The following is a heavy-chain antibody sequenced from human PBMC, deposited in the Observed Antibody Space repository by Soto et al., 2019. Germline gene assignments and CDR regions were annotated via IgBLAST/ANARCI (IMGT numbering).Heavy chain of an antibody. J-gene: IGHJ4*02. CDR3: ARDGEVTSWY. V-gene: IGHV3-66*01. CDR1: GFTVSNYH. CDR2: IYTAGSA. D-gene: IGHD3-10*01. Sequence: PGGSLRLSCAASGFTVSNYHMNWVRRAPGKGLEWVSVIYTAGSADFADSVKGRFTISRDNSKNTLYLQMNSLRAEDTAVYYCARDGEVTSWYWGQGTLVTVSS.